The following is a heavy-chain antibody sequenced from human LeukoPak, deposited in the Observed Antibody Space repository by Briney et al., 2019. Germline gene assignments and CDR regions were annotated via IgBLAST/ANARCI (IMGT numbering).Heavy chain of an antibody. CDR2: IFYTGSA. D-gene: IGHD6-25*01. V-gene: IGHV4-39*01. CDR1: GVSINNGRYY. J-gene: IGHJ4*02. Sequence: SETLSLTCTVSGVSINNGRYYWGWIRQPPGRRLEWIGSIFYTGSAHDHPSFESRVVITIDTANNQFSLRLPSVTAADTAVYFCARRGIAAAAHFDFWGQGSLVTVSS. CDR3: ARRGIAAAAHFDF.